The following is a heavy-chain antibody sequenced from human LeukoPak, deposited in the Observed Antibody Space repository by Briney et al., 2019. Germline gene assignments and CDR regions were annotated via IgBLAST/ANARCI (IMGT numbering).Heavy chain of an antibody. CDR1: GGSISGSSYY. J-gene: IGHJ4*02. CDR3: ARKGKSITIFGVVKGPFVY. Sequence: SETLSLTCTVSGGSISGSSYYWGWIRQPPGKGLEWIGEINHSGSTNYNPSLKSRVTISVDTSKNQFSLKLSSVTAADTAVYYCARKGKSITIFGVVKGPFVYWGQGTLVTVSS. CDR2: INHSGST. D-gene: IGHD3-3*01. V-gene: IGHV4-39*07.